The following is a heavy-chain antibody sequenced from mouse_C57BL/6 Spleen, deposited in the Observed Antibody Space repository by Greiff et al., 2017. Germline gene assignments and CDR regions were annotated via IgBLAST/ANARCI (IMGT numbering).Heavy chain of an antibody. V-gene: IGHV1-55*01. CDR2: IYPGSGST. D-gene: IGHD1-1*01. Sequence: QVQLKQPGAELVKPGASVKMSCKASGYTFTSYWITWVKQRPGQGLEWIGDIYPGSGSTNYNEKFKSKATLTVDTSSSTAYMQLSSLTSEDSAVYYCARSDYGSSYVPFDYWGQGTTLTVSS. J-gene: IGHJ2*01. CDR3: ARSDYGSSYVPFDY. CDR1: GYTFTSYW.